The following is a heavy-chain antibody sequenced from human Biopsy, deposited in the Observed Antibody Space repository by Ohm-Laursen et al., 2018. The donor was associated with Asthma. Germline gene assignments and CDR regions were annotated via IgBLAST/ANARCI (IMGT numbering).Heavy chain of an antibody. V-gene: IGHV1-69*13. CDR2: INSVFGTT. D-gene: IGHD2-2*01. CDR1: GGTFNTYV. J-gene: IGHJ4*02. Sequence: APVKVSCKSLGGTFNTYVIGWVRQAPGQGLEWIGGINSVFGTTTYPQKFQDRVTITADDSTSTVYMELSSLRSEDTAVYYCARKAGPCISRTCYSLDFWGQGTLVTVSS. CDR3: ARKAGPCISRTCYSLDF.